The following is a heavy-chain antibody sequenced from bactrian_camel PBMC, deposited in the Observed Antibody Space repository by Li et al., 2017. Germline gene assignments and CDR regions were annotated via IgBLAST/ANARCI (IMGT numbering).Heavy chain of an antibody. J-gene: IGHJ4*01. CDR3: AAVLIGRDNCYSSSWTPDS. D-gene: IGHD1*01. CDR1: YNHRGNC. CDR2: INVDGSV. V-gene: IGHV3S53*01. Sequence: QVQLVESGGGSVQAGGSLRLSCRYNHRGNCMGWFRQAPGKEREAVARINVDGSVTYAESVKGRFTASKDNGETTMYLQMDSLTPEDTATYYCAAVLIGRDNCYSSSWTPDSWGQGTQVTVS.